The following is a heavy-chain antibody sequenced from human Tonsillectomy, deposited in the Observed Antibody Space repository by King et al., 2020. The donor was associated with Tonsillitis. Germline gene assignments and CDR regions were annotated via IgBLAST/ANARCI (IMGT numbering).Heavy chain of an antibody. CDR1: GFTFSSYA. V-gene: IGHV3-23*04. J-gene: IGHJ4*02. CDR2: ISGSGGST. Sequence: VQLVESGGGLVQPGGSLRLSCAASGFTFSSYAMSWVRQAPGKGLEWVSAISGSGGSTYYADSVKGRFTISRDNSKNTLYLQMNSLRAEDTAVYYCAKVPLVLRYFDWLPPSEKYYFDYWGEGTLVTVSS. D-gene: IGHD3-9*01. CDR3: AKVPLVLRYFDWLPPSEKYYFDY.